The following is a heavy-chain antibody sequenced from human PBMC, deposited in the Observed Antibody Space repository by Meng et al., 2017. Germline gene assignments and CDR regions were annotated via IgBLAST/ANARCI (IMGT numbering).Heavy chain of an antibody. CDR3: ARDEDISAAGKLFGDY. D-gene: IGHD6-25*01. Sequence: VRRVHSGAGVKKPGASVKVSCKPSRYNFPDYYIHWVRRAPGQGLEWMGRINPKSGDTHYAQKFQARVTMTGDTSISTAYMELSGLRSDDTAMYYCARDEDISAAGKLFGDYWGQGTLVTVSS. J-gene: IGHJ4*02. CDR2: INPKSGDT. V-gene: IGHV1-2*06. CDR1: RYNFPDYY.